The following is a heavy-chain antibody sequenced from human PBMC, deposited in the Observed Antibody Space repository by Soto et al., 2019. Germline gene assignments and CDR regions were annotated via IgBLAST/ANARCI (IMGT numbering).Heavy chain of an antibody. CDR1: GYTFTSHD. D-gene: IGHD2-2*01. J-gene: IGHJ6*02. V-gene: IGHV1-3*01. Sequence: ASVKVSCKASGYTFTSHDINWVRQATGQGLEWMGWINAGNGNTKYSQKFQGRVTITRDTSASTAYMELSSLRSEDTAVYYCARGEHVVPAAMDVWGQGTTVTVSS. CDR2: INAGNGNT. CDR3: ARGEHVVPAAMDV.